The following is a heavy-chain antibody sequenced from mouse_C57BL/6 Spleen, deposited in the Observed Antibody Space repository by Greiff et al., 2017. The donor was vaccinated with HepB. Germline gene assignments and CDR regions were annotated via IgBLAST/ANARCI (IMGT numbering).Heavy chain of an antibody. CDR2: IHPSDSDT. Sequence: QVQLQQPGAELVKPGASVKVSCKASGYTFTSYWMHWVKQRPGQGLEWIGRIHPSDSDTNYNQKFKGKATLTVDKSSSTAYMPLSSLTSEDSAVYYCAMGIYYYGSSPFDYWGQGTTLTVSS. J-gene: IGHJ2*01. CDR1: GYTFTSYW. V-gene: IGHV1-74*01. D-gene: IGHD1-1*01. CDR3: AMGIYYYGSSPFDY.